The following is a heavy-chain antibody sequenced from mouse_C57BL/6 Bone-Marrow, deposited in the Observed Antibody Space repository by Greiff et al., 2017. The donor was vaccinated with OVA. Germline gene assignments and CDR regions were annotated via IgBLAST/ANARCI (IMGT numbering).Heavy chain of an antibody. CDR2: IVPENGDT. D-gene: IGHD2-1*01. Sequence: VQLQQSGAELVRPGASVKLSCTASGFNITDDYMHWVKQRPEQGLEWIGWIVPENGDTEYASKFQGKATITADTSSNTAYLQRSSLTSEDTAVYYCACYGNFDYWGQGTTLTVSS. V-gene: IGHV14-4*01. CDR3: ACYGNFDY. CDR1: GFNITDDY. J-gene: IGHJ2*01.